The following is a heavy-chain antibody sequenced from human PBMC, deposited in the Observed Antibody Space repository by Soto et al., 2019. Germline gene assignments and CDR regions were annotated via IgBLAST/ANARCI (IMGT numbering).Heavy chain of an antibody. D-gene: IGHD4-17*01. J-gene: IGHJ3*02. CDR2: INVYNDRT. CDR3: AREGGYGDYQDAAFDI. Sequence: QVQLVQSGADVKKPGASVKVSCKASGYSFTSYSISWVRQAPGQGLEWMGWINVYNDRTNYAQNFQGRLTLTTDRPTTTASMELRSLRPDDTAVYYCAREGGYGDYQDAAFDIWGQGTLVTVSS. CDR1: GYSFTSYS. V-gene: IGHV1-18*01.